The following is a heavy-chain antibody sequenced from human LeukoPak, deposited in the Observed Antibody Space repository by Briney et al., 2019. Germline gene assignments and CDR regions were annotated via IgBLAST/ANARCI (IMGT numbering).Heavy chain of an antibody. CDR1: GYTFIGYY. CDR3: ARDSPNPRYFDL. V-gene: IGHV1-2*02. CDR2: INPNSGGT. J-gene: IGHJ2*01. Sequence: ASVKVSCKASGYTFIGYYMHWVRQAPGQGLEWMGWINPNSGGTNYAQKFQGRVTITADESTSTAYMELSSLRSEDTAVYYCARDSPNPRYFDLWGRGTLVTVSS.